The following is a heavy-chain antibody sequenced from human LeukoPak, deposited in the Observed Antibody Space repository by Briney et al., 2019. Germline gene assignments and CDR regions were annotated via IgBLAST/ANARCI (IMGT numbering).Heavy chain of an antibody. D-gene: IGHD5-24*01. Sequence: ASVKVSCKASGYTFTSYYMHWVRQAPGQGLEWMGIINPSGGSTSYAQKFQGRVTMTRDTSTSTVYMELSSLRSEDTAVYYCARGVLEMATILGTPKYYFDYWGQGTLVTVSS. J-gene: IGHJ4*02. CDR1: GYTFTSYY. CDR2: INPSGGST. V-gene: IGHV1-46*01. CDR3: ARGVLEMATILGTPKYYFDY.